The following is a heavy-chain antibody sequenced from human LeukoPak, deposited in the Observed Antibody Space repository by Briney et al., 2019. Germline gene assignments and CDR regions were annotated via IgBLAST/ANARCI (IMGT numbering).Heavy chain of an antibody. CDR1: AFTFSSYG. Sequence: GGYLRLSCTASAFTFSSYGMHWVRQAPGKGLEWVADIWYDGSNKYYADSVKGRFTISRDNSKNTLYLQMNSLRAEDTAVYYCARGIGGVVIRMDVWGQGTTVTVSS. V-gene: IGHV3-33*01. J-gene: IGHJ6*02. CDR3: ARGIGGVVIRMDV. D-gene: IGHD3-3*02. CDR2: IWYDGSNK.